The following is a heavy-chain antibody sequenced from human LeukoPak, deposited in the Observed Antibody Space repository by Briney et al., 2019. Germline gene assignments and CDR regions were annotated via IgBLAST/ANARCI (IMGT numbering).Heavy chain of an antibody. CDR1: GGSISSHY. J-gene: IGHJ5*02. CDR3: ARGGTTVTPGLLWFDP. D-gene: IGHD4-17*01. Sequence: PSETLSLTCSVSGGSISSHYWSWIRQPPGKGLEWIGSIYYSGSTKYNPSLKSRVTISVDTSKNQFSLKLSSVTAADTAVYYCARGGTTVTPGLLWFDPWGQGTLVTVSS. CDR2: IYYSGST. V-gene: IGHV4-59*11.